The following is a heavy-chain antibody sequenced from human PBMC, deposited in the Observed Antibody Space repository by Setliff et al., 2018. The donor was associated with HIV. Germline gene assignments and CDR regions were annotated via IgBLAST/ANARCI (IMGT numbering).Heavy chain of an antibody. CDR2: IVDSGST. D-gene: IGHD2-8*01. CDR1: GGSLTNYY. V-gene: IGHV4-34*12. CDR3: ARAPSCADNWCYMYYYYYYGMDV. Sequence: SETLSLTCTLYGGSLTNYYWTWIRQSPEKGLEWIGEIVDSGSTNYSPSLKSRVTISLDTSKKQFSLRLNPVTAADTGVYYCARAPSCADNWCYMYYYYYYGMDVWGLGTTVTVSS. J-gene: IGHJ6*02.